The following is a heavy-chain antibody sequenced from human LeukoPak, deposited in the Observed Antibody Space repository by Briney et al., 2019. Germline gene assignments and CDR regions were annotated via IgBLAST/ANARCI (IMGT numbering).Heavy chain of an antibody. Sequence: GGSLRLSCAASGFTFSSYSMNWVRQAPGKGLEWVSYISSSSSTIYYADSVKSRFTISRDNAKNSLYLQMNSLRAEDTAVYYCARAISYGLGYYYYYMDVWGKGTTVTVSS. CDR2: ISSSSSTI. V-gene: IGHV3-48*01. CDR3: ARAISYGLGYYYYYMDV. CDR1: GFTFSSYS. J-gene: IGHJ6*03. D-gene: IGHD5-18*01.